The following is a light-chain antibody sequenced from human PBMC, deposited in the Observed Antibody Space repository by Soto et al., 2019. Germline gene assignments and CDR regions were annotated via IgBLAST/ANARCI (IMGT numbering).Light chain of an antibody. CDR3: QQYNNWPLWT. CDR1: QSVSSN. CDR2: GAS. Sequence: EIVMTQSPATLSVSPGERATLSCRASQSVSSNLAWYQQKPGQAPRLLVYGASTRPTGIPTRFSGSGSGTEFTLTISSLQSEDFAVYYCQQYNNWPLWTFGQGTKGDIK. J-gene: IGKJ1*01. V-gene: IGKV3-15*01.